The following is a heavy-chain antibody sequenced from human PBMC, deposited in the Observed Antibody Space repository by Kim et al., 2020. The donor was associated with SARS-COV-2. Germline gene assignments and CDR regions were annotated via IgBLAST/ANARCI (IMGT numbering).Heavy chain of an antibody. D-gene: IGHD6-13*01. CDR3: TSWGAGNY. J-gene: IGHJ4*02. Sequence: GGSLRLSCAASGFTFSNYWMSWVRQAPGKGLEWVANIKRDGSEKYYVDSVRGRFTISRDNAQNSLFLQMNSRRVEDTAVYYCTSWGAGNYWGPGTLVTVSS. CDR2: IKRDGSEK. V-gene: IGHV3-7*01. CDR1: GFTFSNYW.